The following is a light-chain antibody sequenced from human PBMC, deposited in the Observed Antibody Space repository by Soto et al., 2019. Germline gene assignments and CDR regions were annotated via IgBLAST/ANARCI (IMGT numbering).Light chain of an antibody. CDR1: QSISSW. CDR2: KAS. Sequence: DIQMTQSPYTLSASVGHRVTITCRASQSISSWLAWYQQKPGKAPNLLIYKASSLESGVPSRFSGSGTGTEFTLTISSLQPGDFATYYCQQYKSYSRTFGQGTKVDIK. V-gene: IGKV1-5*03. J-gene: IGKJ1*01. CDR3: QQYKSYSRT.